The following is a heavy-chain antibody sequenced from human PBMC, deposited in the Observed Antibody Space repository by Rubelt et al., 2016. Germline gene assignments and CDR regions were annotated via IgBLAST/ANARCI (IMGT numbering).Heavy chain of an antibody. CDR2: ISGSGGST. Sequence: GKGLEWVSAISGSGGSTYYADSVKGRFTISRDNSKNTLYLQMNSLRAEDTAVYYCSVATIGARDAFDIWGQGTMVTVSS. V-gene: IGHV3-23*01. D-gene: IGHD5-12*01. J-gene: IGHJ3*02. CDR3: SVATIGARDAFDI.